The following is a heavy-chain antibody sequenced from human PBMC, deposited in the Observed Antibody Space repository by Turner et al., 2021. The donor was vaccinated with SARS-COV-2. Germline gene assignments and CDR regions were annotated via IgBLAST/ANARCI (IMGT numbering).Heavy chain of an antibody. CDR2: ISGSGGST. D-gene: IGHD6-19*01. CDR3: AKDPGVSSGPVLEYFQH. V-gene: IGHV3-23*01. CDR1: RVAFSSYA. J-gene: IGHJ1*01. Sequence: EVQLLEAGRGCVQPGGSLRPSCAASRVAFSSYAMSWVREARGKGLEWGSAISGSGGSTFYADYVKGRFNIYRDNSKNTLYLKMTGLRAEDTAVYYCAKDPGVSSGPVLEYFQHWGQGTLVTVSS.